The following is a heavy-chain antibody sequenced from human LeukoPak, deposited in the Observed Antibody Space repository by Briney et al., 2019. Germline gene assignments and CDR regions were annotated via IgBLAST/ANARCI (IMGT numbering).Heavy chain of an antibody. J-gene: IGHJ3*02. CDR3: ASGRMTQNAFDI. Sequence: SETLSLTCTASGDSISSSSYYWGWIRQPPGKGLEWIGSIYYSGSTYYNPSLKSRVTISVDTSKNQFSLKLSSVTAADTAVYYCASGRMTQNAFDIWGQGTMVTVSS. CDR2: IYYSGST. CDR1: GDSISSSSYY. V-gene: IGHV4-39*07.